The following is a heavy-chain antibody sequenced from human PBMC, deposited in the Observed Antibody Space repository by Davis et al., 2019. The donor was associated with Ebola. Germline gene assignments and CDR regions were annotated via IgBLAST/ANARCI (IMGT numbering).Heavy chain of an antibody. CDR1: GVSISAYS. CDR3: ARRRRTVTTFVDY. D-gene: IGHD4-17*01. V-gene: IGHV4-59*12. CDR2: LYYSGSN. J-gene: IGHJ4*02. Sequence: MPSETLSLTFTVSGVSISAYSWSCIPQPPAKSLHFIGYLYYSGSNNYNPYLKSRVTISVDTSKNQFSLKLSSVTAADTAVYYCARRRRTVTTFVDYWGQGTLVTVSS.